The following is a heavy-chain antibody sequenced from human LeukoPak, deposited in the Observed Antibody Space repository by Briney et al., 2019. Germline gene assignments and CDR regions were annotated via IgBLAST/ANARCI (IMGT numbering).Heavy chain of an antibody. J-gene: IGHJ5*02. D-gene: IGHD2-21*01. Sequence: GGSLRLSCAAYGFTFSSYAMSWVRQAPGKGLKWVSGISGSGVSTYYTDSVKGRFTVSRDNSKNTMFLQMNSLRAEDTAVYYCAKGLYGDTFLNWFDPWGQGTLVTVSS. CDR1: GFTFSSYA. V-gene: IGHV3-23*01. CDR2: ISGSGVST. CDR3: AKGLYGDTFLNWFDP.